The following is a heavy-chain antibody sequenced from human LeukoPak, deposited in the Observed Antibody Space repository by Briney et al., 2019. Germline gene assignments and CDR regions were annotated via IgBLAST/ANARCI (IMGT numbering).Heavy chain of an antibody. CDR1: GFTFNNAW. J-gene: IGHJ6*02. D-gene: IGHD6-19*01. CDR3: AKEMIAVADYYYGMDV. CDR2: FKSKTDGGTI. V-gene: IGHV3-15*07. Sequence: GGSLRLSCAASGFTFNNAWMNWVRQAPGKGLEWVGRFKSKTDGGTIDYAAPVKGRFTISRDDSKNTLYLQMNSLRAEDTAVYYCAKEMIAVADYYYGMDVWGQGTTVTVSS.